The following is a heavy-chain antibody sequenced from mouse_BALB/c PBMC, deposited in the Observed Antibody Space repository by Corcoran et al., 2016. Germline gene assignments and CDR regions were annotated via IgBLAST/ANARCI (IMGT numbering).Heavy chain of an antibody. V-gene: IGHV9-3-1*01. D-gene: IGHD1-1*01. CDR3: ARRGSSYVRAMDY. CDR1: GYTFTNYG. Sequence: QIQLVQSGPELKKPGETVKISCKASGYTFTNYGMNWVKQAPGKGLKWMGWINTYTGEPTYADDFKGRFAFSLETSASTAYLQINNLKNEDTATYVCARRGSSYVRAMDYWGQGTSVTVSS. CDR2: INTYTGEP. J-gene: IGHJ4*01.